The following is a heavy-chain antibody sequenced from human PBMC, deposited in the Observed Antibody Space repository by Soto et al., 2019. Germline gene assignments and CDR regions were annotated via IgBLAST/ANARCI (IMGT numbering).Heavy chain of an antibody. J-gene: IGHJ2*01. D-gene: IGHD2-15*01. Sequence: GKGLQWVANIKQDGSKKYYADSVKGRFTISRDNSKNTLYLQMNSLRAEDTAVYYCACFFQSEDGIRDTVPVSAFLLNRSSDL. V-gene: IGHV3-7*01. CDR3: ACFFQSEDGIRDTVPVSAFLLNRSSDL. CDR2: IKQDGSKK.